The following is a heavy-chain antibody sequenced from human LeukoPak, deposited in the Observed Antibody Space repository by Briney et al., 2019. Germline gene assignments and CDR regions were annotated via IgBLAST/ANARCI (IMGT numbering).Heavy chain of an antibody. D-gene: IGHD3-10*01. J-gene: IGHJ4*02. V-gene: IGHV3-11*04. CDR1: GFTFSDYY. Sequence: PGGSLRLSCAASGFTFSDYYMSWIRKAPGKGLEWVSYISSTGNMIYYADSVKGRFTVSRDSAKNSLFLQMNSLRAEDTAVYYCARDNLLLSFVFSFDYRGQGTLVTVSS. CDR3: ARDNLLLSFVFSFDY. CDR2: ISSTGNMI.